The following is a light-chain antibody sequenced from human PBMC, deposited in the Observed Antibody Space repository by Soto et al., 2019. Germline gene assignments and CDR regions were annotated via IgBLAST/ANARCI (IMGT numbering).Light chain of an antibody. CDR3: QQYGFT. CDR2: GAS. Sequence: EIVLTQSPGTLALTPGERATLSCRASQSVSSSYLAWYQQKPGQAPRLLIYGASSRATGIPDRFSGSGSGTDFTLTISSLEPEDFAVYYCQQYGFTFGPGTKVDIK. V-gene: IGKV3-20*01. CDR1: QSVSSSY. J-gene: IGKJ3*01.